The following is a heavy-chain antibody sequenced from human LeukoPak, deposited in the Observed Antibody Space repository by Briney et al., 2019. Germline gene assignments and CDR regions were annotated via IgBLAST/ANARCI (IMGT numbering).Heavy chain of an antibody. CDR3: AKDDDWGRYKH. V-gene: IGHV3-23*01. Sequence: HPGGSLRLSCAASGFTFSSYEMNWVRQAPGKGLEWVSGISPSGGITYYTDSVKGRFTISRDNSKNTQPLQMNSLRAEDTAVYYCAKDDDWGRYKHWGQGTLVTVSS. CDR1: GFTFSSYE. J-gene: IGHJ1*01. D-gene: IGHD3-16*01. CDR2: ISPSGGIT.